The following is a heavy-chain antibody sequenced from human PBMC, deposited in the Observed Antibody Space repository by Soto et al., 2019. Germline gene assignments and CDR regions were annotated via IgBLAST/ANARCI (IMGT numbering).Heavy chain of an antibody. V-gene: IGHV4-59*01. CDR2: IYHSGNT. CDR3: ARIRDYYASPITIRPWFDP. CDR1: GDSISNNY. Sequence: SETLSLTCIVSGDSISNNYWSWIRQPPGKGPEWIGYIYHSGNTNYNPSLKSRVTISVDTSKNQFSLKLSSLTAADTAVYYCARIRDYYASPITIRPWFDPWGQGTLVTVSS. J-gene: IGHJ5*02. D-gene: IGHD3-16*01.